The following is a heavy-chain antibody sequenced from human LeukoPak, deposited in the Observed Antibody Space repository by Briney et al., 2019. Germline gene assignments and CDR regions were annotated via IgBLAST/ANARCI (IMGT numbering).Heavy chain of an antibody. Sequence: TAGCLRLSCAASGFTLRSYALSWVRQAPGKGLDWVSTISASADNTYYADSVKGRFTISRDNSNNTLYLQMNSLRPEDTAVYYCATVRLRPWGSGFDGLDMWGQGPVVTVSS. CDR3: ATVRLRPWGSGFDGLDM. J-gene: IGHJ3*02. CDR1: GFTLRSYA. CDR2: ISASADNT. D-gene: IGHD7-27*01. V-gene: IGHV3-23*01.